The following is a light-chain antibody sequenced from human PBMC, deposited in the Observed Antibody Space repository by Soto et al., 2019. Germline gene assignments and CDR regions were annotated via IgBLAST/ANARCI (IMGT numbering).Light chain of an antibody. CDR2: EVS. J-gene: IGLJ1*01. V-gene: IGLV2-14*01. CDR1: SSDVGGYNY. CDR3: SSYTSSRAYV. Sequence: QSVLTQPASVSGSPGQSITISCTGTSSDVGGYNYVSWYQQQSGKAPKLMIHEVSNRPSGVSNRFSGSKSGNTASLTISGLQAEDEAEYYCSSYTSSRAYVFGIGTELTVL.